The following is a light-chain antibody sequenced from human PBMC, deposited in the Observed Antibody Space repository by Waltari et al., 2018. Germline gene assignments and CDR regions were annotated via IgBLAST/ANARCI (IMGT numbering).Light chain of an antibody. CDR3: QQYDNLAS. V-gene: IGKV1-33*01. CDR1: QAISNH. Sequence: DIQMTQPPSSLSASVGDRVTITCQASQAISNHLNWYQHKPGKAPELLIFDATNLETGVPSRFRGSGSGTDFTLTIPSLQPEDFATYYCQQYDNLASFGGGTKVEIK. CDR2: DAT. J-gene: IGKJ4*01.